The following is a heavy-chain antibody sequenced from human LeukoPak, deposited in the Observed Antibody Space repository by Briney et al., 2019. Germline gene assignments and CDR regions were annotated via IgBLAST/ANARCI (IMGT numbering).Heavy chain of an antibody. D-gene: IGHD3-10*01. CDR3: ARDVPYYYGSGSYFYGMDV. CDR2: ISAYNGNT. V-gene: IGHV1-18*01. Sequence: ASVKVSCKASGYTFTSYGISWVRQAPGQGLEWMGWISAYNGNTNYAQKLQGRVTMTTDTSTSTAYMELRSPRSDDTAVYYCARDVPYYYGSGSYFYGMDVWGQGTTVTVSS. J-gene: IGHJ6*02. CDR1: GYTFTSYG.